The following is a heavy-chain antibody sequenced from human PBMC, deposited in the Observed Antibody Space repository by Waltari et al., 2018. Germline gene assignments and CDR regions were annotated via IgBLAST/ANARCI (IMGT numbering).Heavy chain of an antibody. CDR1: GFTFRSYA. J-gene: IGHJ2*01. CDR2: IGGRDGLT. Sequence: EVQLVESGGGLVQPGGSLRLSCAASGFTFRSYAMSWVRQAPGGGLRWVSSIGGRDGLTNYAASAKGRFTISRDNVKNTLFLQMNSLRADDAAVYYCAQDLGGFSGSHWYFDLWGRGTLVTVSS. D-gene: IGHD5-12*01. CDR3: AQDLGGFSGSHWYFDL. V-gene: IGHV3-23*04.